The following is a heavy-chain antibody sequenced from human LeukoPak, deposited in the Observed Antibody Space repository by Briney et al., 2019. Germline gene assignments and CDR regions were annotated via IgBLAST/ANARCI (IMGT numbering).Heavy chain of an antibody. J-gene: IGHJ5*02. Sequence: GGSLRLSCSASGFTFSSYSMNWVRQAPGKGLEWVSYISSSSSTIYYADSVKGRFTISRDNAKNSLYLQMNSLRAEDTAVYYCARDSDPPRCIQLWSQTPPSGNWFDPWGQGTLVTVSS. V-gene: IGHV3-48*01. CDR1: GFTFSSYS. CDR2: ISSSSSTI. D-gene: IGHD5-18*01. CDR3: ARDSDPPRCIQLWSQTPPSGNWFDP.